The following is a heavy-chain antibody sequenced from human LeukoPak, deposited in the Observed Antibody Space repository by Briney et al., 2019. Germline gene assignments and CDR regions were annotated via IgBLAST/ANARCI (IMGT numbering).Heavy chain of an antibody. CDR3: TRELGASCSAHMCDFDY. J-gene: IGHJ4*02. CDR1: GFTLLNHG. D-gene: IGHD4/OR15-4a*01. V-gene: IGHV3-33*01. CDR2: VSHDGSAK. Sequence: GRSLRLSCAAFGFTLLNHGMNWVRQALGKGLEWVAVVSHDGSAKFYADSVKGRFTISRDNPNNILYLQMNSLRPEDTAVYYCTRELGASCSAHMCDFDYWGQGILVTVS.